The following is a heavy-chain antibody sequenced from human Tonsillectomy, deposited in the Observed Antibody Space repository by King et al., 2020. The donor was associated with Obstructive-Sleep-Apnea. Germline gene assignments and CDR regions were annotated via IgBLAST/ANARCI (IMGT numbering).Heavy chain of an antibody. Sequence: HVQLVESGGGVVQPGRSLRLSCAASGFTFSSYAMHWVRQAPGKGLEWVAVISYDGSNKYYADSVKGRFTISRDNSRNTLYLKMNSLRSEDTAVYYCARVGFGELLAYYYYGMDVWGQGTTVTVSS. CDR1: GFTFSSYA. CDR2: ISYDGSNK. D-gene: IGHD1-26*01. CDR3: ARVGFGELLAYYYYGMDV. J-gene: IGHJ6*02. V-gene: IGHV3-30*04.